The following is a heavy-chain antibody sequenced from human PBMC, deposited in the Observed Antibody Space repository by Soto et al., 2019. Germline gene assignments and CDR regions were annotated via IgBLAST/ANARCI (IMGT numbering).Heavy chain of an antibody. J-gene: IGHJ4*02. CDR2: IDPSDSYT. CDR1: GYSFTSYW. CDR3: ARQYGYNSPFDY. Sequence: PGESLKISCKGSGYSFTSYWISWVRQMPGKGLEWMGRIDPSDSYTNYSPYFQGHVTISADKSISTAYLQWSSLKASDTAMYYCARQYGYNSPFDYWGQGTLVTVSS. D-gene: IGHD5-12*01. V-gene: IGHV5-10-1*01.